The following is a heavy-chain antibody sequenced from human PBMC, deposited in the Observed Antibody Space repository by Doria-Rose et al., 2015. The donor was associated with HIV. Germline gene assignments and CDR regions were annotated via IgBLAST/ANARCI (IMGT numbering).Heavy chain of an antibody. CDR2: LYSGGST. CDR1: GFNVSITY. CDR3: ARAVDRGQWVSDGDI. D-gene: IGHD6-19*01. Sequence: VQLVQSGLGLVQPGGSLRLSCAASGFNVSITYMSWVRQAPGKGLEWVSVLYSGGSTYYADSVKGRFTISRDNSKNTLYLQMNSLRPEATAVYYCARAVDRGQWVSDGDIWGKGTMVTVSS. V-gene: IGHV3-66*01. J-gene: IGHJ3*02.